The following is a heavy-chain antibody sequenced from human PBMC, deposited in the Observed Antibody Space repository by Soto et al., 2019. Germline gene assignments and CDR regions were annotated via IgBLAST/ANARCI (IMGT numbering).Heavy chain of an antibody. Sequence: GGSTRLSCAASGLTVCSYAMSWVRQEPGKGLEWVSAISGSGGSTYYADSVKGRFTISRDNSKNTLYLQMNSLRAEDTAVYYCANVALYGDYEVITPHWGQGTLVTVSS. CDR2: ISGSGGST. J-gene: IGHJ4*02. D-gene: IGHD4-17*01. CDR1: GLTVCSYA. CDR3: ANVALYGDYEVITPH. V-gene: IGHV3-23*01.